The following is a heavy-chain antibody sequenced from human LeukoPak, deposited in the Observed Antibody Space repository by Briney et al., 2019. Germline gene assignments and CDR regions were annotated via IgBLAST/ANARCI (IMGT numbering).Heavy chain of an antibody. V-gene: IGHV3-53*01. CDR2: IYSGGST. CDR1: GFTVSSNY. Sequence: GGSPRLSCAASGFTVSSNYMSWVRQAPGKGLEWVSVIYSGGSTYYADSAKGRFTISRDNSKNTLYLQMNSLRAEDTAVYYCARVRGRYYYDSSGLSPGEFDYWGQGTLVTVSS. D-gene: IGHD3-22*01. J-gene: IGHJ4*02. CDR3: ARVRGRYYYDSSGLSPGEFDY.